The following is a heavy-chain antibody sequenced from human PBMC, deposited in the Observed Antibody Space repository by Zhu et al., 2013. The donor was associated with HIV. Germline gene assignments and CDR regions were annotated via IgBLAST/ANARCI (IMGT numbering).Heavy chain of an antibody. V-gene: IGHV1-69*01. CDR2: IIPIFGTA. CDR3: ARGGRRMTTVTIFYFDY. Sequence: QVQLVQSGAEVKKPGSSVKVSCKASGGTFSSYAISWVRQAPGQGLEWMGGIIPIFGTANYAQKFQGRVTITADESTSTAYMELSSLRSEDTAVYYCARGGRRMTTVTIFYFDYWGRGNPGHRLL. CDR1: GGTFSSYA. D-gene: IGHD4-17*01. J-gene: IGHJ4*02.